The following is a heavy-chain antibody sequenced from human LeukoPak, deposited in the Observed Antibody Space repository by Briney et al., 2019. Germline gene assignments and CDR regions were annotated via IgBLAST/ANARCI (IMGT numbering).Heavy chain of an antibody. D-gene: IGHD3-3*01. J-gene: IGHJ5*02. CDR2: INYSGST. Sequence: SETLSLTCTISGASISGFYWSWIRQPPGKGLEWIGSINYSGSTNYNPSLKSRVTISVDTSKNQFSLKLTSVTAADTAVYYCASTRITISGVISEFDPWGQGILVTVSS. V-gene: IGHV4-59*01. CDR1: GASISGFY. CDR3: ASTRITISGVISEFDP.